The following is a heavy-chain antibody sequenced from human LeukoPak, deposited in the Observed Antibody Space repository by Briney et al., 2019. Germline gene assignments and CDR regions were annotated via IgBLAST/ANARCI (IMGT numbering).Heavy chain of an antibody. CDR1: GYTLTELS. D-gene: IGHD1-26*01. CDR3: ATGQWELLPHNYYYYGMDV. J-gene: IGHJ6*02. Sequence: ASVKVSCKVSGYTLTELSMHWVRQAPGKGLEWMGGFDPEDGETIYAQKFQGRVTMTEDTSTDTAYMELSSLRSEDTAVYYCATGQWELLPHNYYYYGMDVWGQGTTVTVSS. V-gene: IGHV1-24*01. CDR2: FDPEDGET.